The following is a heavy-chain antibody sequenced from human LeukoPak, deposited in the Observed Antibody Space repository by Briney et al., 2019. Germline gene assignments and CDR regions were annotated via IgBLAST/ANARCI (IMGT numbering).Heavy chain of an antibody. CDR3: AAVWDGSGSYNGY. CDR2: IVVGSGNT. CDR1: GFTFTSSA. V-gene: IGHV1-58*02. J-gene: IGHJ4*02. Sequence: SVKVSCKASGFTFTSSAMQWVRQARGQRLEWIGWIVVGSGNTNYAQKFQERVTITRDRSTSTAYMELSSLRSEDTAVYYCAAVWDGSGSYNGYWGQGTLVTVSS. D-gene: IGHD3-10*01.